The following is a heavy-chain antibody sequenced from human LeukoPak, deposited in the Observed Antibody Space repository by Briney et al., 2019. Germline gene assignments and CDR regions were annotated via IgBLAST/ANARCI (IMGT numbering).Heavy chain of an antibody. Sequence: GGSLRLSCAASGFTFSSYAMHWVRQAPGKGLEWVAVISYDGSNKYYADSVKGRFTISRDNSKNTLYLQMNSLRADDTAVYYCEKDHPGHLSYNSGWLFLTTINVFVIWGKG. CDR1: GFTFSSYA. V-gene: IGHV3-30-3*01. J-gene: IGHJ6*03. D-gene: IGHD3-22*01. CDR3: EKDHPGHLSYNSGWLFLTTINVFVI. CDR2: ISYDGSNK.